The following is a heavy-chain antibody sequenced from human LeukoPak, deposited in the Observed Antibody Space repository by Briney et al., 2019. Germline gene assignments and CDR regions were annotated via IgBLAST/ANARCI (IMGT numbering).Heavy chain of an antibody. CDR1: GGSISSYY. CDR2: IYTSGST. Sequence: PSETLSLTCTVSGGSISSYYWSWIRQPAGKGLEWIGRIYTSGSTNYNPSLKSRVTMSVDTSKNQFSLKLSSVTAADTAVYYYARSQTYYDYVWGSYRYMGENWFDPWGQGTLVTVSS. D-gene: IGHD3-16*02. V-gene: IGHV4-4*07. CDR3: ARSQTYYDYVWGSYRYMGENWFDP. J-gene: IGHJ5*02.